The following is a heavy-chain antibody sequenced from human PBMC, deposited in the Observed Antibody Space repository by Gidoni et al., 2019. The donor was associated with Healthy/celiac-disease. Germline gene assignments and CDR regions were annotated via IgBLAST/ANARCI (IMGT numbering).Heavy chain of an antibody. Sequence: EVQLVESGGGLVQPGRSLRLSCAASGFTFDAYAMHWVRQAPGKGLEWVSGISWNSGSIGYADSVKGRFTISRDNAKNSLYLQMNSLRAEDTALYYCAKDMSGVVTTSDAFDIWGQGTMVTVSS. CDR1: GFTFDAYA. V-gene: IGHV3-9*01. D-gene: IGHD3-3*01. J-gene: IGHJ3*02. CDR3: AKDMSGVVTTSDAFDI. CDR2: ISWNSGSI.